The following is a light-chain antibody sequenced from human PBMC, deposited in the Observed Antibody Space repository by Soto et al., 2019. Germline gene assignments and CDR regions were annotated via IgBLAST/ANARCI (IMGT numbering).Light chain of an antibody. CDR2: DVS. V-gene: IGLV2-14*03. Sequence: QSVLTQPASVSGSPGQSITISCTGTSRDIGDYNYVSWYQKHPGKAPKLMIFDVSDRPSGVSNRFSGSKSGNTASLTISGLQAEDEADYYCSSSTSSSTLVLFGGVTKLTVL. CDR3: SSSTSSSTLVL. CDR1: SRDIGDYNY. J-gene: IGLJ2*01.